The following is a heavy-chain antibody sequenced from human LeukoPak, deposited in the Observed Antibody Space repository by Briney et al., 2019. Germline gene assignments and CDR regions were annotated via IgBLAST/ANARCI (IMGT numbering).Heavy chain of an antibody. J-gene: IGHJ6*02. Sequence: PGRSLRLSCAASGFTFSSYGMHWVRQAPGKGLEGVAVIWYDGSNKYYADSVKGRFTISRDNSKNTLYLQMNSLRAEDTAVYYCARDGGYSSSWTHLYYYGMDVWGQGTTVTVSS. CDR2: IWYDGSNK. D-gene: IGHD6-13*01. V-gene: IGHV3-33*01. CDR3: ARDGGYSSSWTHLYYYGMDV. CDR1: GFTFSSYG.